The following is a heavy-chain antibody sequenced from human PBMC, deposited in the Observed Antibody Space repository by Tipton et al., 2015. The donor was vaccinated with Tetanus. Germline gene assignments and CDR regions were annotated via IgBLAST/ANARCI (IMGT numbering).Heavy chain of an antibody. V-gene: IGHV4-34*01. D-gene: IGHD3-10*01. Sequence: LRLSCAVYGGSLSRYYWTWIRQPPGKGLEWIGYIYHTGSTYYNPSLKSRVTILVNMSKKHFSLKLSSVTAADTAVYYCARGHGSGKNSFQFEYWGQGTLVTVSS. CDR3: ARGHGSGKNSFQFEY. J-gene: IGHJ4*02. CDR1: GGSLSRYY. CDR2: IYHTGST.